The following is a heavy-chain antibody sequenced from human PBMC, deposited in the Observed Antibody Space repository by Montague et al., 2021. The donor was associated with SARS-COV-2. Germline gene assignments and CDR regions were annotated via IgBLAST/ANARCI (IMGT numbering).Heavy chain of an antibody. CDR2: IDHSGNT. Sequence: SETLSLTCAVYGGSFSPYYWAWIRQSPGKGLEWIGNIDHSGNTNYNPSLKSRVSISVDTSSSQFSLYLTSVTAADTAVYYCARRGRKLLPVATTIGGFDIWGQGTMVTVSS. D-gene: IGHD5-12*01. CDR3: ARRGRKLLPVATTIGGFDI. V-gene: IGHV4-34*01. J-gene: IGHJ3*02. CDR1: GGSFSPYY.